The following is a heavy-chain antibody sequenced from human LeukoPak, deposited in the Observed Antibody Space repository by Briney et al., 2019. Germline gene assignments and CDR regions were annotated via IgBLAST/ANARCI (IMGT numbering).Heavy chain of an antibody. J-gene: IGHJ6*03. D-gene: IGHD3-10*01. Sequence: SATLSLTCTVSGGSISIYYWNWIRQPPGKGLEWIGYIYYSGSTNYNPSLKSRVTISVDTSKNQFSLKLSSVTAADTAVYYCASGGLWFGELFNMDVWGKGTTVTVSS. CDR1: GGSISIYY. CDR3: ASGGLWFGELFNMDV. CDR2: IYYSGST. V-gene: IGHV4-59*01.